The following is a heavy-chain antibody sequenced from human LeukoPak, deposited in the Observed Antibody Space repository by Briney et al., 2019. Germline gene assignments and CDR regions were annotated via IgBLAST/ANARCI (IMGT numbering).Heavy chain of an antibody. CDR2: IYYSGST. J-gene: IGHJ4*02. Sequence: PSETLSLTCTVSGGSISSSSYYWCWIRQPPGKGLEWIGSIYYSGSTYYNPSLKSRVTISVDTSKNQFSLKLSSVTAADTAVYYCARLRYFDWLLWPSGFDYWGQGTLVTVSS. CDR1: GGSISSSSYY. D-gene: IGHD3-9*01. CDR3: ARLRYFDWLLWPSGFDY. V-gene: IGHV4-39*01.